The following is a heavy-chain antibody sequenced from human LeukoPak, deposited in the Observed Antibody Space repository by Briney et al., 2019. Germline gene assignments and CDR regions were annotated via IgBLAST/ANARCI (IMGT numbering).Heavy chain of an antibody. CDR3: ARGELLYSSGWYWFGP. Sequence: ASVKVSCKASGYTFTSYDINWVRQATGQGLEWMGWMDPNSGNTGYAQKFQGRVTMTRNTSISTAYMELSSLRSEDTAVYYCARGELLYSSGWYWFGPWGQGTLVTVSS. CDR1: GYTFTSYD. J-gene: IGHJ5*02. V-gene: IGHV1-8*01. CDR2: MDPNSGNT. D-gene: IGHD6-19*01.